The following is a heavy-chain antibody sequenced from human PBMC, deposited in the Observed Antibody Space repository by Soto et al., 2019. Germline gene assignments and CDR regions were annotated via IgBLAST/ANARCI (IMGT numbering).Heavy chain of an antibody. D-gene: IGHD2-2*01. CDR1: SGSICRSDW. V-gene: IGHV4-4*02. CDR2: IYHSGST. CDR3: ARERYCSSTSCYRNYFDY. J-gene: IGHJ4*02. Sequence: PSGSVSLTGSVSSGSICRSDWGSWVRQPPGKGLEWIGAIYHSGSTNYNPCLKSGVTISVDKSKNQFSLKLSSVTAADTAVYYCARERYCSSTSCYRNYFDYWGQGTLVT.